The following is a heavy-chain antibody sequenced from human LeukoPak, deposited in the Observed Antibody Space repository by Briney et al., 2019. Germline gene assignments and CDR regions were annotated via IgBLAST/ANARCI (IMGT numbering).Heavy chain of an antibody. CDR2: IIPIFGTA. D-gene: IGHD6-6*01. Sequence: SVKVSCKASGGTFSSYAISWVRQAPGQGLEWMGGIIPIFGTANYAQEFQGRVTITRDTSASTAYMELSSLRSEDMAVYYCARVPSRSSSYYMDVWGKGTTVTVSS. CDR3: ARVPSRSSSYYMDV. V-gene: IGHV1-69*05. J-gene: IGHJ6*03. CDR1: GGTFSSYA.